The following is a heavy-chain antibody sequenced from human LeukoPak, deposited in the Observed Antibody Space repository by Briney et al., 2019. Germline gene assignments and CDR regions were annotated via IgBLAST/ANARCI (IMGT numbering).Heavy chain of an antibody. CDR2: IYYSGST. CDR3: AREMDTAMVDYGMDV. J-gene: IGHJ6*02. V-gene: IGHV4-39*02. Sequence: SETLSLTCTVSGGSISSSSYYWGWIRQPPGKGLEWIGSIYYSGSTYYSPSLKSRVTISVDTSKNQFSLKLSSVTAADTAVYYCAREMDTAMVDYGMDVWGQGTTVTVSS. CDR1: GGSISSSSYY. D-gene: IGHD5-18*01.